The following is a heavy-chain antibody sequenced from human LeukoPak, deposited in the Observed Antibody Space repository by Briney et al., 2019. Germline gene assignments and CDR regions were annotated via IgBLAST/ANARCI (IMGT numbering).Heavy chain of an antibody. D-gene: IGHD3-16*02. CDR1: GGSISSYY. V-gene: IGHV4-59*08. J-gene: IGHJ4*02. CDR2: IYYSGST. CDR3: ARHSFRRYDYVWGSYRWRLDY. Sequence: SETLSLTCTVSGGSISSYYGSWIRQPPGKGLEWIGYIYYSGSTNYNPSLKSRVTISVDTSKNQFSLKLSSVTAADTAVYYCARHSFRRYDYVWGSYRWRLDYWGQGTLVTVSS.